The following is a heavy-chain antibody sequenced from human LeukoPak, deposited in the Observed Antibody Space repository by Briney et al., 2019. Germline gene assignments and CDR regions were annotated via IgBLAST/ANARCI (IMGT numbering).Heavy chain of an antibody. V-gene: IGHV4-59*01. J-gene: IGHJ4*02. CDR3: ERAERWFQLYDY. Sequence: SETLSLTCTVSGGSISSYYWSWIRQPPGKGLEWIGYIYYSGSTNYNPSLKSRVTISVDTSKNQFSLKLSSVTAADTAVYYCERAERWFQLYDYWGQGTLVAVSS. CDR1: GGSISSYY. D-gene: IGHD3-10*01. CDR2: IYYSGST.